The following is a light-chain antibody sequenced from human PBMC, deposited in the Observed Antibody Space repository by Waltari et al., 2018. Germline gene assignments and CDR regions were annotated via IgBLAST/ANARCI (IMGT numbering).Light chain of an antibody. CDR2: SNN. CDR3: AAWDDSLNGYV. Sequence: QSVLTQPPSASGTPGPGVTIPCSGPSPTIGSNTVTWYQPLPGTAPKLLIYSNNQRPSGVPDRFSGSKSGTSASLAISGLQSEDEADYYCAAWDDSLNGYVFGTGTKVTVL. V-gene: IGLV1-44*01. CDR1: SPTIGSNT. J-gene: IGLJ1*01.